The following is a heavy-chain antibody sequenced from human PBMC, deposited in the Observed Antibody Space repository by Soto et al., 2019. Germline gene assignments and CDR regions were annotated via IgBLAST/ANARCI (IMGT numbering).Heavy chain of an antibody. CDR3: ASPADIAAADNYYGMDV. V-gene: IGHV1-69*13. Sequence: SVKVSFKASGGTFSSYAISWVRQAPGQGLEWMGGIIPIFGTANYAQKFQGRVTIIADESTSTAYMELSSLRSEDTAVYYCASPADIAAADNYYGMDVWGQGTTVTVSS. CDR1: GGTFSSYA. J-gene: IGHJ6*02. CDR2: IIPIFGTA. D-gene: IGHD6-13*01.